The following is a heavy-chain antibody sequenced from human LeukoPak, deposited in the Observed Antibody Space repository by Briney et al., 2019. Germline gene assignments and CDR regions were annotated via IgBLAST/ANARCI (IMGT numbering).Heavy chain of an antibody. V-gene: IGHV1-69*01. Sequence: SVKVSCKASGGTFSSYAISWVRQAPGQGLEWMRGIIPIFGTANYAQKFQGRVTITADESTSTAYMELSSLRSEDTAVYYCARDLGTRYCSGGSCYYYYMDGWGKGTTVTVSS. CDR3: ARDLGTRYCSGGSCYYYYMDG. J-gene: IGHJ6*03. D-gene: IGHD2-15*01. CDR2: IIPIFGTA. CDR1: GGTFSSYA.